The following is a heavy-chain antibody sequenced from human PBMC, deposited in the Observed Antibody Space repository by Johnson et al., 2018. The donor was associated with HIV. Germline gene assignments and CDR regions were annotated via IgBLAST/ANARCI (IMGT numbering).Heavy chain of an antibody. V-gene: IGHV3-11*04. D-gene: IGHD5-24*01. Sequence: QVQVLESGGGLVQPGGSLRLSCAGSGFTFSDYYMNWMRQAPGKGLEWVSFISSSGGTTHNADSVKGRFTISRNNAKNSLYLQMNSLRAEDTALYYCARACRDGYTCDAFDIWGQGTMVTVSS. CDR1: GFTFSDYY. CDR3: ARACRDGYTCDAFDI. CDR2: ISSSGGTT. J-gene: IGHJ3*02.